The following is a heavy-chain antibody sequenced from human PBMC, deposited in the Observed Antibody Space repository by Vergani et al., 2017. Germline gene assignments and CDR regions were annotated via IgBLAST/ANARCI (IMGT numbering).Heavy chain of an antibody. J-gene: IGHJ4*02. Sequence: EVQLVESGGGLVQPGGSLRLSCAASGFTFSSYWMRWVRQAPGKGLEWVANIKQDGREKYYVDSVKGRFTISRDNAKNSLYLQMNSLRAEDTAVYYCATRGYSYGYSLFDYWGQGTLVTVSS. D-gene: IGHD5-18*01. CDR3: ATRGYSYGYSLFDY. CDR2: IKQDGREK. V-gene: IGHV3-7*01. CDR1: GFTFSSYW.